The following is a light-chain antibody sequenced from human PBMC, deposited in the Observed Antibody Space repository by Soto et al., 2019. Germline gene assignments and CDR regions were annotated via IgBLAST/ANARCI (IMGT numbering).Light chain of an antibody. J-gene: IGLJ2*01. CDR3: CSYAGNSDVI. CDR1: SSNVGGYNA. CDR2: DVT. Sequence: QSALTQPASVSGSPGQSITISCTGTSSNVGGYNAVSWYQQHPGKAPKLMIYDVTKRPSGVSNRFSGSKSGNTASLTISGLQAEDEADYHCCSYAGNSDVIFGGGTKLTVL. V-gene: IGLV2-23*02.